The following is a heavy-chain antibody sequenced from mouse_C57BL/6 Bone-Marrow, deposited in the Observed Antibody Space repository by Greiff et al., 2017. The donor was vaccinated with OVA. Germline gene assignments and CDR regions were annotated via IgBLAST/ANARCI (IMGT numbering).Heavy chain of an antibody. CDR3: ARIDDYCY. D-gene: IGHD2-4*01. CDR1: GYAFSSSW. V-gene: IGHV1-82*01. J-gene: IGHJ2*01. Sequence: QVQLKESGPELVKPGASVKISCKASGYAFSSSWMNWVKQRPGKGLEWIGRIYPGDGDTNYNGKFKGKATLTADKSSSTAYMQLSSLTSEDSAVYFCARIDDYCYWGQGTTLTVSS. CDR2: IYPGDGDT.